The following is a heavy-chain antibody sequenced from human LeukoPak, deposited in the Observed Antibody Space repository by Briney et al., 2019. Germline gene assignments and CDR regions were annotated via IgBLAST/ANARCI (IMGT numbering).Heavy chain of an antibody. V-gene: IGHV4-61*01. Sequence: PSETLSLTCTVSGGSISSSSYYWSWIRQPPGKGLEWIGYIDYSGSTNYNPSLKSRVTISVDTSKNQLSLKLTSVTAADTAVYFCARGRCGYYFDYWGQGTLVTVSS. CDR2: IDYSGST. CDR3: ARGRCGYYFDY. D-gene: IGHD5-12*01. CDR1: GGSISSSSYY. J-gene: IGHJ4*02.